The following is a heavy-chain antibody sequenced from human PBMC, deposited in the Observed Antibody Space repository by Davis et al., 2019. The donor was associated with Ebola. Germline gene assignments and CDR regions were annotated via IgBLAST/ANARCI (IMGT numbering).Heavy chain of an antibody. CDR2: IYPGDSDT. D-gene: IGHD6-13*01. CDR1: GYSFTSYW. Sequence: GESLKISCKGSGYSFTSYWIGWVRQMPGKGLEWMGIIYPGDSDTRYSPSFQGQVTISADKSISTAYLQWSSLKASDTAMYYCARQEGIAAAGGAFDIWGQGTMVTVSS. V-gene: IGHV5-51*01. J-gene: IGHJ3*02. CDR3: ARQEGIAAAGGAFDI.